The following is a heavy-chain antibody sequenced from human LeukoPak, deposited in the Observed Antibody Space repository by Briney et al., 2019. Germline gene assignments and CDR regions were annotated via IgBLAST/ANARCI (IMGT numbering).Heavy chain of an antibody. CDR1: GYTFTGYY. J-gene: IGHJ6*03. V-gene: IGHV1-2*02. CDR3: ARDGIVVVPAASDNYYYYYMDV. Sequence: ASVKVSCKASGYTFTGYYMHWVRQAPGQGLEWMGWINPNSGGTNYAQKFQGRVTMTTDTSTSTAYMELRSLRSDDTAVYYCARDGIVVVPAASDNYYYYYMDVWGKGTTVTISS. CDR2: INPNSGGT. D-gene: IGHD2-2*01.